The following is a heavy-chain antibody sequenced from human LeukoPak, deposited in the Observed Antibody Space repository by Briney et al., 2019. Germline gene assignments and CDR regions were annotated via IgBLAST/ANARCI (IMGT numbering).Heavy chain of an antibody. CDR2: ISAYNGNT. CDR1: GYTFTSYG. D-gene: IGHD3-16*01. CDR3: ARDTAPGCATTFLRLGAWYYFDY. J-gene: IGHJ4*02. V-gene: IGHV1-18*01. Sequence: ASVKVSCKASGYTFTSYGISWVRQAPGQGLEWMGWISAYNGNTNYAQTLQGRVTMTTDTSTSTAYMELRSLRSDDTPVYYSARDTAPGCATTFLRLGAWYYFDYWGQGTLVTVSS.